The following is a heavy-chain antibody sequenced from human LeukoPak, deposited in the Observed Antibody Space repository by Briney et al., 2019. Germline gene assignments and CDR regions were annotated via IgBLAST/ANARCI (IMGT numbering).Heavy chain of an antibody. V-gene: IGHV4-34*01. Sequence: PSETLSLTCAVYGGSFSGYYWSWIRQPPGKGLEWIGEINHSGSTNYNPSLKSRVTISVDTSKNQFSLKLSSVTAADTAVYYCARAYSSGWYRAFDIWGQGTMVTVSS. D-gene: IGHD6-19*01. CDR3: ARAYSSGWYRAFDI. CDR1: GGSFSGYY. CDR2: INHSGST. J-gene: IGHJ3*02.